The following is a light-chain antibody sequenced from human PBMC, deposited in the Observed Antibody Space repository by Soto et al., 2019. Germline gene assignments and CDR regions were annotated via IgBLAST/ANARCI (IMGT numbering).Light chain of an antibody. CDR3: QQRSNWPSLT. J-gene: IGKJ4*01. CDR2: DAS. Sequence: EIVLTQSPATLSFSPGERATLSGRASQSVGSYLAWYQHKPGQAPRLLISDASNRATGIPARFSGSGSETDFTLTISSLEPEDSAVYYCQQRSNWPSLTFGGGTKVDI. CDR1: QSVGSY. V-gene: IGKV3-11*01.